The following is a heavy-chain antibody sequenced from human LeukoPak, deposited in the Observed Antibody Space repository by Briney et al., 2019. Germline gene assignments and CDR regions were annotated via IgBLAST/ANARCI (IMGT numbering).Heavy chain of an antibody. CDR2: ISSSSSTI. CDR3: ARVCSGGSCY. V-gene: IGHV3-48*02. CDR1: GFTFSSYA. Sequence: PGGSLRLSCAASGFTFSSYAMSWVRQAPGKGLEWVSYISSSSSTIYYADSVKGRFTISRDNAKNSLYLQMNSLRDEDTAVYYCARVCSGGSCYWGQGTLVTVSS. J-gene: IGHJ4*02. D-gene: IGHD2-15*01.